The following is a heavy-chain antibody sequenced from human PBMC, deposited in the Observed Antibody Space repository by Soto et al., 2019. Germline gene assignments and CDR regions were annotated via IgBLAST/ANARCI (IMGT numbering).Heavy chain of an antibody. CDR2: IIPIFGTA. Sequence: SVKVSCKASGGTFSSYAISWVRQAPGQGLEWMGGIIPIFGTANYAQKFQGRVTITADESTSTAYMELSSLRSEDTAVYYCASVSPRDGYTDPGWFDPWGQGTLVTVSS. J-gene: IGHJ5*02. V-gene: IGHV1-69*13. CDR1: GGTFSSYA. D-gene: IGHD5-12*01. CDR3: ASVSPRDGYTDPGWFDP.